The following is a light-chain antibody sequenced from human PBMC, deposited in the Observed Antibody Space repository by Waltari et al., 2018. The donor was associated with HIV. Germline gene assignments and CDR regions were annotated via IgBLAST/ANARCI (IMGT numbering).Light chain of an antibody. CDR3: LQLHEYPLT. V-gene: IGKV1-17*01. CDR1: QDIGSD. J-gene: IGKJ4*01. Sequence: DIQMTQSPASLSASVGDRVTVTCRASQDIGSDLAWFQQRRGGVPRRLIYSTSSLPNGVPSRFSGAVSDTEFTLTISGLQPEDSATCFCLQLHEYPLTFGGGTTVEI. CDR2: STS.